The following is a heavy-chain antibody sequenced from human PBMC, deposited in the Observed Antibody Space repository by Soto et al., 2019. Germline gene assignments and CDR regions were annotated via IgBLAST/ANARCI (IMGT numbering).Heavy chain of an antibody. Sequence: PGGPRLLSCPASGVPIGDYPMSWFRQAPGKGLEWVGFIRSKAYGGTTEYAASVKGRFTISRDDSKSIAYLQMNSLKTEDTAVYYCTRDPITMVRARMDVWGQGTTVTVSS. CDR2: IRSKAYGGTT. D-gene: IGHD3-10*01. CDR1: GVPIGDYP. J-gene: IGHJ6*02. V-gene: IGHV3-49*03. CDR3: TRDPITMVRARMDV.